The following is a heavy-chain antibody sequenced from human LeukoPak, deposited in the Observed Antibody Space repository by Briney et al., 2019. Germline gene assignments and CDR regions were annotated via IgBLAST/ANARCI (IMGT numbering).Heavy chain of an antibody. CDR3: ARDHNWAFDF. J-gene: IGHJ4*02. V-gene: IGHV3-48*01. CDR2: IRDSGGEM. CDR1: GFSFSLYP. D-gene: IGHD1-1*01. Sequence: GGSLRLSCAASGFSFSLYPMNWVRQAPGKGLEWLSNIRDSGGEMYYADSVKGRFTITRDNAKNTLYLQMNGLRVEDTAVYFCARDHNWAFDFWGRGSLVTDSS.